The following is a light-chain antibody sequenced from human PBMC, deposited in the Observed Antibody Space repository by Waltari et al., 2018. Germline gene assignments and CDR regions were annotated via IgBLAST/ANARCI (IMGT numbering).Light chain of an antibody. Sequence: NVLTQSPGTLSLSPGERATLSCRASQSVSNNYSAWYQHQPGQAPRLLIYGASSRATGIPDRFSGSGSGTDFTLTISRLEPEDSAVYFCHLYGSARTFGGGTKVEIK. J-gene: IGKJ4*01. V-gene: IGKV3-20*01. CDR3: HLYGSART. CDR2: GAS. CDR1: QSVSNNY.